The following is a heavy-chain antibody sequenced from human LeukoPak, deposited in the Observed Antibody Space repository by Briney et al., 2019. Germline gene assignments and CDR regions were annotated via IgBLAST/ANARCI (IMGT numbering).Heavy chain of an antibody. D-gene: IGHD5-24*01. Sequence: ASVKVSCNASGYTFTSYDINWVRQATGQGLEWMGWMNPNSGNTGYAQKFQGRVTMTRNTSISTAYMELSSLRSEDTAVYYCARPKADGLDAFDIWGQGTMVTVSS. V-gene: IGHV1-8*01. J-gene: IGHJ3*02. CDR3: ARPKADGLDAFDI. CDR2: MNPNSGNT. CDR1: GYTFTSYD.